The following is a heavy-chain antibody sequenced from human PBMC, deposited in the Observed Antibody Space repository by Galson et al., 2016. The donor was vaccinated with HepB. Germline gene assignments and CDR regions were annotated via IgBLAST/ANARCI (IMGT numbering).Heavy chain of an antibody. D-gene: IGHD3/OR15-3a*01. CDR3: ARDGQFRFDY. Sequence: SLKVSCTASGYRFPTYGISWVRQAPGQGLEWLGWISANRGNTIYAQKFQDRVTMTRDTSASTVYMDLRSLRADDTAVYYCARDGQFRFDYWGQGTLVTVSS. V-gene: IGHV1-18*04. J-gene: IGHJ4*02. CDR1: GYRFPTYG. CDR2: ISANRGNT.